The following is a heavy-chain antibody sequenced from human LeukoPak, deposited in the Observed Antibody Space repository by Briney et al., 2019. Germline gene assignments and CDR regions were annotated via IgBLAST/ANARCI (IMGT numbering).Heavy chain of an antibody. D-gene: IGHD2-21*02. Sequence: SETLSLTCTVSGGSISSYYWSWIRQPPGKGLEWIGEINHSGSTNYNPSLKSRVTISVDTSKNQFSLKLSSVTAADSAVYYCARVSGPHIVVVTAKYYFDYWGQGTLVTVSS. CDR3: ARVSGPHIVVVTAKYYFDY. CDR1: GGSISSYY. J-gene: IGHJ4*02. CDR2: INHSGST. V-gene: IGHV4-34*01.